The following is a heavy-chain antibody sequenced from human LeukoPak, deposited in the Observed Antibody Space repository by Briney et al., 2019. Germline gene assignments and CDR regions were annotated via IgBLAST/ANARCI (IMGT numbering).Heavy chain of an antibody. Sequence: ASVKVSCKASGYTFTSYDINWVRQATGQGLEWMGWMNPNSGNTGYAQKFQGRVTMTRNTSISTAYMELSSLRSEDTAVYYCARGAAAAGTFGVWGKGTTVTISS. J-gene: IGHJ6*04. CDR2: MNPNSGNT. CDR1: GYTFTSYD. V-gene: IGHV1-8*01. CDR3: ARGAAAAGTFGV. D-gene: IGHD6-13*01.